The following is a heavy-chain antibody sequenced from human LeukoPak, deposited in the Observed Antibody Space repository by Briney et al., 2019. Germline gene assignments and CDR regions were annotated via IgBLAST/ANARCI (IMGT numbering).Heavy chain of an antibody. CDR2: IYYSGST. Sequence: SETLSLTCTVSGGSISSSSYYWGWIRQPPGKGLEWIGSIYYSGSTYYNPSLKSRVTISVDTSKNQFSLKLSSVTAADTAVYFCARGAIDYYDSTGYFDYWGQGTLVTVSS. D-gene: IGHD3-22*01. J-gene: IGHJ4*02. V-gene: IGHV4-39*07. CDR3: ARGAIDYYDSTGYFDY. CDR1: GGSISSSSYY.